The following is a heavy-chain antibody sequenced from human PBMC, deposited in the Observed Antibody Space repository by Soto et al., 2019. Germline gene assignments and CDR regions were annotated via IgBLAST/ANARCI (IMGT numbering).Heavy chain of an antibody. J-gene: IGHJ5*02. Sequence: GGSLRLSCTASGFTFSDYYMSWFRQAPGKGLEWVSYISAGGGSIYYADSVKGRFTISRDNAKNSLYLQMNSLRVEDTAVYFCARDVTPYYSDTIAFYADPWGQGTLVTVSS. CDR3: ARDVTPYYSDTIAFYADP. CDR1: GFTFSDYY. D-gene: IGHD3-22*01. CDR2: ISAGGGSI. V-gene: IGHV3-11*01.